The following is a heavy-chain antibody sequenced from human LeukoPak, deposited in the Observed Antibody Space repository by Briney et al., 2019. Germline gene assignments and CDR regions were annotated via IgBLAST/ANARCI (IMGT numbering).Heavy chain of an antibody. D-gene: IGHD3-10*01. CDR2: IYTSRST. J-gene: IGHJ5*02. Sequence: EWIGRIYTSRSTNFNPSLKSPVTISVDPSINQFSLKLSSVTAADTAVYYCARGGFGWFDPWGQGTLVTVSS. V-gene: IGHV4-61*02. CDR3: ARGGFGWFDP.